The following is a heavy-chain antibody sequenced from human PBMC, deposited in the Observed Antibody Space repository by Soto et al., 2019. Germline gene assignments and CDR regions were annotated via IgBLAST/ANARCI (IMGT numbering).Heavy chain of an antibody. CDR1: GLTFSNYA. J-gene: IGHJ4*02. CDR2: MSGSSSTT. D-gene: IGHD1-7*01. V-gene: IGHV3-23*01. Sequence: GGCMRLSCATSGLTFSNYAMSWVRQAPGGGLEWVSSMSGSSSTTYYADSVRGRFTISRDRSKNTLYLQMSSLRAEDTALYYCAKNQERELPRVIDFWGQGTLVTVSS. CDR3: AKNQERELPRVIDF.